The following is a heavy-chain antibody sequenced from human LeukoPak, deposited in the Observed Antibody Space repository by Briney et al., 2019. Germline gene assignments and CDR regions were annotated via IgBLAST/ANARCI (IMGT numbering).Heavy chain of an antibody. V-gene: IGHV3-23*01. J-gene: IGHJ4*02. Sequence: GGSLRLSCAASGITFSGSGMSWVRQAPGKGLEWVSTISGSGSNTHYADSVKGRFTISRDNYKDTLYMQMNSLRVEDTAVYYCAKDLSGTLTYWGQGTLVTVSS. D-gene: IGHD1-26*01. CDR2: ISGSGSNT. CDR1: GITFSGSG. CDR3: AKDLSGTLTY.